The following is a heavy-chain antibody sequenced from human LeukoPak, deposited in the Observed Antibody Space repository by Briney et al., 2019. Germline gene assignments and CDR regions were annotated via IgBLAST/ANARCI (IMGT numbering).Heavy chain of an antibody. CDR1: GGSISSYY. Sequence: PSETLSLTCTVFGGSISSYYWSWIRQPPGKGLEWMGYIYYSGNTNYNPSLKSRVTISVDTSKNQFSLKLSSVTAADTAVYYCASHYYYGSGSYYYFDYWGQGTLVTVSS. V-gene: IGHV4-59*01. CDR2: IYYSGNT. J-gene: IGHJ4*02. CDR3: ASHYYYGSGSYYYFDY. D-gene: IGHD3-10*01.